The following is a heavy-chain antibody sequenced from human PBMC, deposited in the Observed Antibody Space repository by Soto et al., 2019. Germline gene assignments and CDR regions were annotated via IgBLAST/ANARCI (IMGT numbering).Heavy chain of an antibody. J-gene: IGHJ4*02. V-gene: IGHV4-34*01. CDR2: INHSGST. D-gene: IGHD3-10*01. CDR1: GGSFSGYY. Sequence: QVQLQQWGAGLLKPSETLSLTCAVYGGSFSGYYWSWIRQPPGKGLEWIGEINHSGSTNYNPSLKSRVTISVATSKNQFSLKLSSVTAADTAVYYCARGRYGYYGSGLLDYWGQGTLVTVSS. CDR3: ARGRYGYYGSGLLDY.